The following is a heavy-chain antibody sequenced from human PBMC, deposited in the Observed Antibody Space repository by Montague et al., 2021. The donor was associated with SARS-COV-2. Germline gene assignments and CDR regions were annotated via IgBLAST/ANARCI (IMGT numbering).Heavy chain of an antibody. CDR2: IYHSGST. Sequence: SETLSLTCAVSGGSISSSNWWSWVRQPPGKGLEWIGEIYHSGSTNYNPSLKSRVTLSVDKSKNQFSLKLSSVTAADTAVYYCAREPYYYDSSGLNYYYGMDVWGQGTTVTVSS. CDR1: GGSISSSNW. V-gene: IGHV4-4*02. CDR3: AREPYYYDSSGLNYYYGMDV. D-gene: IGHD3-22*01. J-gene: IGHJ6*02.